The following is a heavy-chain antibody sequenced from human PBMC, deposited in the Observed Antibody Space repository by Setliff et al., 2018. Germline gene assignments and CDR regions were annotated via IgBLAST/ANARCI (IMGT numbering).Heavy chain of an antibody. CDR1: GYSISSGYY. CDR2: IYYSGST. CDR3: TVYNTGSSKDHY. D-gene: IGHD2-8*02. J-gene: IGHJ4*02. V-gene: IGHV4-30-4*08. Sequence: SETLSLTCTVSGYSISSGYYWSWIRQPPGKGLEWIGYIYYSGSTYYNPSLKSRVTISVDTSKNQFSLKLSSVTAADTALYYCTVYNTGSSKDHYWGQGTPVTVSS.